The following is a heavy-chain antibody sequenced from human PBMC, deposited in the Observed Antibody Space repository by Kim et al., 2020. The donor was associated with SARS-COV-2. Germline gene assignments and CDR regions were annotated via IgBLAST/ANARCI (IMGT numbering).Heavy chain of an antibody. D-gene: IGHD3-3*01. Sequence: QGRVTITRETSASTAYMELSSLRSEDTAVYYCAREALILYDFWSGYHFDYWGQGTLVTVSS. J-gene: IGHJ4*02. V-gene: IGHV1-3*01. CDR3: AREALILYDFWSGYHFDY.